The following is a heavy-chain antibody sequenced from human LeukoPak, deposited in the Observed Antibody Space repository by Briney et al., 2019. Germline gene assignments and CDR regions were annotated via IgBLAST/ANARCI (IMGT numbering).Heavy chain of an antibody. Sequence: SETLSLTCAVYGGSFSGYYWSWIRQPPGKGLEWIGEINHSGSTNYNPSLKSRVTISVDTSKNQFSLKLSSVTAADTAVYYCARCTAFSSRYYFDYWGQGTLVTVSS. CDR1: GGSFSGYY. V-gene: IGHV4-34*01. CDR3: ARCTAFSSRYYFDY. D-gene: IGHD2/OR15-2a*01. CDR2: INHSGST. J-gene: IGHJ4*02.